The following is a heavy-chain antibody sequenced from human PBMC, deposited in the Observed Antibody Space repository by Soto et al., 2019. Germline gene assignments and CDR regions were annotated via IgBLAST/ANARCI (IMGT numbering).Heavy chain of an antibody. D-gene: IGHD3-16*01. CDR2: IIPICGTA. J-gene: IGHJ6*02. CDR3: ATYPRGIGYYYGMDV. V-gene: IGHV1-69*12. Sequence: QVQLVQSGAEVKKPGSSVKVSCKASGGTFSSYAISWVRQAPGQGLEWMGGIIPICGTATYAQKFQGRVTITADESTSTAYMELSSLRSEDTAVYYCATYPRGIGYYYGMDVWGQGTTVTVSS. CDR1: GGTFSSYA.